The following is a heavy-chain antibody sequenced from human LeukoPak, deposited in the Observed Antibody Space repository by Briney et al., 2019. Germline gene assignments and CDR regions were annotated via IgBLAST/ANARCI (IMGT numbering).Heavy chain of an antibody. CDR3: ARGRTKHTIFGPAAGP. CDR2: INHSGGT. CDR1: GGSFSGYY. J-gene: IGHJ5*02. D-gene: IGHD3-3*01. Sequence: SETLSLTCDVYGGSFSGYYWSWLRHPPGKGLEWIGEINHSGGTNYNPSLKSRVTISVDTSKNQFSLKLSSVTAADTAVYYCARGRTKHTIFGPAAGPWGQGTLVTVSS. V-gene: IGHV4-34*01.